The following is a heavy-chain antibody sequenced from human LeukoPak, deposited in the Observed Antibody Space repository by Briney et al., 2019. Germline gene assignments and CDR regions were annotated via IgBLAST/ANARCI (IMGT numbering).Heavy chain of an antibody. V-gene: IGHV1-18*01. Sequence: ASVKVSCKASGYTFTSYGISWVRQAPGQGLEWMGWISAYNGNTNYAQKLQGRVTMTTDTSTSTAYMELRSLRSDDTAVYYCARDREDLWDIVVVPAIFDPWGQGTLVTVSS. J-gene: IGHJ5*02. CDR3: ARDREDLWDIVVVPAIFDP. D-gene: IGHD2-2*01. CDR1: GYTFTSYG. CDR2: ISAYNGNT.